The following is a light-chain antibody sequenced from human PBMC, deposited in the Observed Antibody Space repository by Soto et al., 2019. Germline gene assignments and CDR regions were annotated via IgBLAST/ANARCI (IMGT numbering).Light chain of an antibody. Sequence: QSALTQPASVSGSPGQSITISCTGTSSDVGYDKFVSWYQQYPGTAPKLLIYEVDSRPSGVSNRFSGSKSGNTASLTISGLQAEDEADYFCYSYTSTSTRIFGGGTKVTVL. CDR3: YSYTSTSTRI. CDR2: EVD. CDR1: SSDVGYDKF. V-gene: IGLV2-14*01. J-gene: IGLJ2*01.